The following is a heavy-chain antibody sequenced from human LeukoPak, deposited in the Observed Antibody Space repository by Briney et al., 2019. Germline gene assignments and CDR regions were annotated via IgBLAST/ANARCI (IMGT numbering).Heavy chain of an antibody. D-gene: IGHD1-7*01. CDR1: GGSFSGYY. CDR3: ARQSRYTSNYDY. CDR2: IYYSGST. J-gene: IGHJ4*02. Sequence: SETLSLTCAVYGGSFSGYYWGWIRQPPGKGLEWIGGIYYSGSTYYNPSLKSRVTISVDTSKNQFSLKLSSVTAADTAVYYCARQSRYTSNYDYWGQGTLVTVSS. V-gene: IGHV4-34*01.